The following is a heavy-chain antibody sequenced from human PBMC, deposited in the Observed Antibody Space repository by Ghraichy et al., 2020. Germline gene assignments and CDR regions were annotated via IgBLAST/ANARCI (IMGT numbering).Heavy chain of an antibody. CDR2: ISSSSSTK. V-gene: IGHV3-48*02. CDR3: AQLVTPVYYGMDV. CDR1: GFTFSSYS. Sequence: SCAASGFTFSSYSMNWVRQAPGKGLEWVSYISSSSSTKYHADSVKGRFTISRDNAKNSLYLQMNSLRDEDTAVYYCAQLVTPVYYGMDVWGQGTTVSVSS. J-gene: IGHJ6*02. D-gene: IGHD6-6*01.